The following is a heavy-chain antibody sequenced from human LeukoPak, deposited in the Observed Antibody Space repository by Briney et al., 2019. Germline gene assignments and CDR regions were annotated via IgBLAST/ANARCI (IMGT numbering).Heavy chain of an antibody. D-gene: IGHD3-16*02. CDR1: GYTFTSYY. CDR3: ARDEFGGVIVDAFDI. J-gene: IGHJ3*02. CDR2: INPSGGST. Sequence: ASVEVSCKASGYTFTSYYMHWVRQAPGQGLEWMGIINPSGGSTSYAQKFQGRVTMTRDTSTSTVYMELSSLRSEDTAVYYCARDEFGGVIVDAFDIWGQGTMVTVSS. V-gene: IGHV1-46*01.